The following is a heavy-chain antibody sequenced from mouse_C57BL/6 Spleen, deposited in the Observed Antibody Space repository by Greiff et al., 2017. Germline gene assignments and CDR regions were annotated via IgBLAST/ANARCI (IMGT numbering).Heavy chain of an antibody. CDR2: IDPETGGT. D-gene: IGHD1-1*01. CDR1: GYTFTDYE. CDR3: TRHGSPSWYFDV. V-gene: IGHV1-15*01. J-gene: IGHJ1*03. Sequence: QVQLQQSGAELVRPGASVTLSCKASGYTFTDYEMHWVKQTPVHGLEWIGAIDPETGGTAYNQKFKGKAILTADKSSSTAYMELRSLTSEDSAVYYCTRHGSPSWYFDVWGTGTTVTVSS.